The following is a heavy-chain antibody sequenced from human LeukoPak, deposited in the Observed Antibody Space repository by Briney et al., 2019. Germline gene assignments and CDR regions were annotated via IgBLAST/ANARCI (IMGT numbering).Heavy chain of an antibody. CDR3: ARTSRWLQIQGYFDY. D-gene: IGHD5-24*01. J-gene: IGHJ4*02. Sequence: SVNVSCKASGGTFSSYAISWVRQAPGQGLEWMGGIIPIFGTANYAQKFQGRVTITADESTSTAYMELSSLRSEDTAVYYCARTSRWLQIQGYFDYWGQGTLVTVSS. CDR1: GGTFSSYA. V-gene: IGHV1-69*13. CDR2: IIPIFGTA.